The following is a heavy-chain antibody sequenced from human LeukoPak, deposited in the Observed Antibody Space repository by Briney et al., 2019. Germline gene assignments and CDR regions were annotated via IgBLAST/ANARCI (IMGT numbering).Heavy chain of an antibody. CDR2: IYTSGST. CDR3: ARVPIFGVVPPL. Sequence: SETLSLTCTVSGGSISSGSYYWSWIRQPAGKGLEWIGRIYTSGSTNYNPSLKSRVTISVDTSKNQFSLKLSSVTAADTAVYYCARVPIFGVVPPLWGQGTLVTVSS. V-gene: IGHV4-61*02. D-gene: IGHD3-3*01. J-gene: IGHJ4*02. CDR1: GGSISSGSYY.